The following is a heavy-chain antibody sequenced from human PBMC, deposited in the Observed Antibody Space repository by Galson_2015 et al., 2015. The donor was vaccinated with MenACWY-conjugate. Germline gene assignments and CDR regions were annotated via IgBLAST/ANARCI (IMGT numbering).Heavy chain of an antibody. D-gene: IGHD6-13*01. Sequence: SLRLSCAASGFTFSHHGMNWVRQAPGKGLEWVSYISASGGTIYYADSLKGRLTISRDNAKNSLYLQMSSLRPEDTAVYYCARDLSSSWYSALDFWGQGTLVTVSS. CDR3: ARDLSSSWYSALDF. J-gene: IGHJ3*01. CDR2: ISASGGTI. V-gene: IGHV3-48*03. CDR1: GFTFSHHG.